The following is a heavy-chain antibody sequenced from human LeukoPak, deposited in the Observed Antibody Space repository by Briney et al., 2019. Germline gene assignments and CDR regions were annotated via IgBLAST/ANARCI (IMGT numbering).Heavy chain of an antibody. CDR3: GSIVVLAADDAFDI. D-gene: IGHD2-15*01. J-gene: IGHJ3*02. Sequence: GGSLRLSCTASGFTFSSYAMHWVRQAPGKGLEWVACISYDGSNKYYADSVKGRFTISRNNSKNTPYMQMNSLRAEDTAVYYCGSIVVLAADDAFDIWGQGTMVTVSS. CDR2: ISYDGSNK. V-gene: IGHV3-30*01. CDR1: GFTFSSYA.